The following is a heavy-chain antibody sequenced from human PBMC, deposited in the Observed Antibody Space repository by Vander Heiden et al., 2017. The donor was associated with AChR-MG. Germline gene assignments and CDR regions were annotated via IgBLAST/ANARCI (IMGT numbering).Heavy chain of an antibody. CDR2: ISYDGSNK. J-gene: IGHJ4*02. CDR1: GFTFSSKA. Sequence: QVQLVESGGGVVQPGRSLRLSCAASGFTFSSKARHWVRQAPGKGLEWEAVISYDGSNKYYADSVKGRFTISRDNSKNTLYLQMNSLRAEDTAVYYCARDPFVVVVPAAILDYWGQGTLVTVSS. CDR3: ARDPFVVVVPAAILDY. V-gene: IGHV3-30-3*01. D-gene: IGHD2-2*01.